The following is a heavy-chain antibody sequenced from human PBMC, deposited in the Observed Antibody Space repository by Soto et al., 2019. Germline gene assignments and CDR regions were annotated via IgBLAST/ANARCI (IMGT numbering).Heavy chain of an antibody. J-gene: IGHJ4*01. CDR1: GFTVNTYH. D-gene: IGHD3-3*01. CDR2: LFSGGDT. CDR3: GRVYGPTWCFLGY. Sequence: GGSLRLSCAASGFTVNTYHVSWVRQAPGKGLEWVAVLFSGGDTKYGDSMKGRVTLSRDNSKNTLYLQMSNLRAEDTAVYYCGRVYGPTWCFLGYWGKGLMVTLA. V-gene: IGHV3-66*01.